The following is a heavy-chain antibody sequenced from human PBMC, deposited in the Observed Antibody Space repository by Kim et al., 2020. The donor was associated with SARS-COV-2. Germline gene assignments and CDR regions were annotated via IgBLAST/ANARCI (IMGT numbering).Heavy chain of an antibody. CDR2: IYWNGDK. V-gene: IGHV2-5*01. J-gene: IGHJ4*02. Sequence: SGPTLVNPTQTLTLTCTFSGFSLSTTGVGVGWVRQPPGKALEWLALIYWNGDKRYSSSLKSRVTITEDTSKNQVVFTMTNMDPVDTATYYCAHITAAAPVGGGFDYWGQGTLITVSS. CDR1: GFSLSTTGVG. CDR3: AHITAAAPVGGGFDY. D-gene: IGHD6-13*01.